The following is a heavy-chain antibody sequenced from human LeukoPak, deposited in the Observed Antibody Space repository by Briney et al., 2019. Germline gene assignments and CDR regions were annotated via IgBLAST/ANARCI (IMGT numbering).Heavy chain of an antibody. CDR3: AELGITMIGGV. D-gene: IGHD3-10*02. J-gene: IGHJ6*04. CDR2: ISGRGASK. V-gene: IGHV3-23*01. CDR1: GFTFSSSA. Sequence: GGSLRLSCAASGFTFSSSAMSWVRQAPGKGLEWVSGISGRGASKYYADSVKGRFTISRDNAKNSLYLQMNSLRAEDTAVYYCAELGITMIGGVWGKGTTVTISS.